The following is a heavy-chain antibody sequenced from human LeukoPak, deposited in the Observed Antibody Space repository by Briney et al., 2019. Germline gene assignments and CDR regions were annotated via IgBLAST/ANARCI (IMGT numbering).Heavy chain of an antibody. D-gene: IGHD3-3*01. CDR1: GGTFSSYA. Sequence: GASVKVSCKASGGTFSSYAISWVRQAPGQGLEWMGGIIPIFGTANYAQKFQGRVTITTDESTSTAYMELSSLRSEDTAMYYCATYDFWSGTKNYYYYYYMDVWGKGTTVTVSS. V-gene: IGHV1-69*05. CDR3: ATYDFWSGTKNYYYYYYMDV. CDR2: IIPIFGTA. J-gene: IGHJ6*03.